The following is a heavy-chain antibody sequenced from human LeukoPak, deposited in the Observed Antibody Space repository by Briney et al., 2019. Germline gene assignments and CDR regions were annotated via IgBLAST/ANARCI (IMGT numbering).Heavy chain of an antibody. D-gene: IGHD3-3*01. J-gene: IGHJ5*02. CDR3: AKSYYDFWSGYSDNWFDP. CDR2: ISGSGGST. CDR1: GFTFSSYA. V-gene: IGHV3-23*01. Sequence: PGGSLRLSCAASGFTFSSYAMSWVRQAPGKGLEWVSAISGSGGSTYYADSVKGRFTISRDNSKNTLYLQINSLRAEDTAVYYCAKSYYDFWSGYSDNWFDPWGQGTLVTVSS.